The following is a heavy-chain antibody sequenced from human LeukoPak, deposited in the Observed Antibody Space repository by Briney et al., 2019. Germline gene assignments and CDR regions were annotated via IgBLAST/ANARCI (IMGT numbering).Heavy chain of an antibody. CDR2: MNREGTII. CDR1: GFTFSNSY. D-gene: IGHD1-20*01. CDR3: VRGTTNWYGVDY. Sequence: GESLRLSCAASGFTFSNSYMHWVRQAPGKGLEWLSYMNREGTIIGHADSVKGRFTISRDNARDTLHLQMNSLRDDDTAVYFCVRGTTNWYGVDYWGRGTLVTVSS. V-gene: IGHV3-74*01. J-gene: IGHJ4*02.